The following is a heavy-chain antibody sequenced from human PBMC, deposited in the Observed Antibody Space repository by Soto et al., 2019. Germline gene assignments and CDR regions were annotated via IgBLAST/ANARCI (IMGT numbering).Heavy chain of an antibody. CDR3: ARGISGYGTTNYYYYGMDV. D-gene: IGHD5-12*01. Sequence: GGSLRLSCAASGFTFSDYYMSWIRQAPGKGLEWVSYISSSGSTIYYADSVKGRFTISRDNAKNPLYLQMNSLRAEDTAVYYCARGISGYGTTNYYYYGMDVWSQGTTVTVSS. J-gene: IGHJ6*02. CDR1: GFTFSDYY. CDR2: ISSSGSTI. V-gene: IGHV3-11*01.